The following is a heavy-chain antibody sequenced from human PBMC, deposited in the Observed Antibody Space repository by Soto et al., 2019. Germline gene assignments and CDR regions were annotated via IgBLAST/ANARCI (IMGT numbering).Heavy chain of an antibody. CDR2: IYPGDSDT. CDR1: GYSFTSYW. D-gene: IGHD3-3*01. CDR3: ARHIVQRAFSYYDFWSGYYPPKNYGMDV. J-gene: IGHJ6*02. Sequence: LGESLKISCKGSGYSFTSYWIGWVRQMPGKGLEWMGIIYPGDSDTRYSPSFQGQVTISADKSISTAYLQWSSLKASDTAMYYCARHIVQRAFSYYDFWSGYYPPKNYGMDVWGQGTTVTVSS. V-gene: IGHV5-51*01.